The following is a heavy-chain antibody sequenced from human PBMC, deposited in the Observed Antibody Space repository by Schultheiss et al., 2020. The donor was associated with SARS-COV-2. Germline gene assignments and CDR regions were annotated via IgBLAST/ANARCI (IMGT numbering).Heavy chain of an antibody. Sequence: QTLSLTCAVSGGSISSGGYYWSWIRQHPGKALEWLAVIYWNDDKRYSPSLQSRVTITKDTSKNQVVLTMANMDPVDTATYYCAHSDSLGYCSGSDCFLKRFDPWGQGTLVTVSS. CDR2: IYWNDDK. V-gene: IGHV2-5*08. D-gene: IGHD2-15*01. CDR1: GGSISSGGYY. J-gene: IGHJ5*02. CDR3: AHSDSLGYCSGSDCFLKRFDP.